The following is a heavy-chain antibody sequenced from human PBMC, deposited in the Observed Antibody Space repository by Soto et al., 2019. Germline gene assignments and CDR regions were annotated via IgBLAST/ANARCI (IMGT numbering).Heavy chain of an antibody. CDR2: ISGSGGST. V-gene: IGHV3-23*01. J-gene: IGHJ6*02. Sequence: PGGSLRLSCAASGFTFSSYAMSWVRQAPGKGLEWVSAISGSGGSTYYADSVKGRFTISRDNSKNTLYLQMNSLRAEDTAVYYCASHAIGYCSGGSCYSDGFYYYGMDVWGQGTKVTVSS. D-gene: IGHD2-15*01. CDR1: GFTFSSYA. CDR3: ASHAIGYCSGGSCYSDGFYYYGMDV.